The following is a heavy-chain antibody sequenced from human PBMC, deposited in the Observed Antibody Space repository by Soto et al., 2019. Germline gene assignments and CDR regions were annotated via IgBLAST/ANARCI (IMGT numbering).Heavy chain of an antibody. V-gene: IGHV3-53*04. Sequence: EVQLVESGGDLVQRGGSLRLSCAASGFSVSRNYMNWVRKAPGKGLEWVSIIHSGGSTYYADSVQGRFTMSRDNAKNTLSLHTNNLTSEDTAVYFCARDPFGGHDLDMDVWGQGTAVTVSS. CDR1: GFSVSRNY. CDR3: ARDPFGGHDLDMDV. CDR2: IHSGGST. D-gene: IGHD5-12*01. J-gene: IGHJ6*02.